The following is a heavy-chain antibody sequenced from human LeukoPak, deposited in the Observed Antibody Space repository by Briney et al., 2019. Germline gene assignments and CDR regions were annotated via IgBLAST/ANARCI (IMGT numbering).Heavy chain of an antibody. V-gene: IGHV3-30*02. J-gene: IGHJ6*02. CDR2: ISYDGAN. D-gene: IGHD6-13*01. CDR1: GFPFSSYG. CDR3: AEDSSSSNYYYGLDV. Sequence: GGSLRLSCAASGFPFSSYGMHWVRQAPGKGLEWVSFISYDGANKYADSVKGRFTISRDNSKNTLYLQMNSLRGDDTGMYFCAEDSSSSNYYYGLDVWGQGTSVTVSS.